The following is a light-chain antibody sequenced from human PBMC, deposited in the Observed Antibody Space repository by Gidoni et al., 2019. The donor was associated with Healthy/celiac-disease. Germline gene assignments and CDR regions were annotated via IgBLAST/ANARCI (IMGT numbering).Light chain of an antibody. J-gene: IGKJ1*01. CDR1: QGISSY. V-gene: IGKV1-9*01. CDR2: AAS. Sequence: DIQLTQSPSFLSASVGDRVTITCWASQGISSYLAWYQQKPGKAPKLLIYAASTLQSGVPSRFSGSGSGTEFTLTISSLQPEDFATYYCQQLNSYPHTFGQGTKVEIK. CDR3: QQLNSYPHT.